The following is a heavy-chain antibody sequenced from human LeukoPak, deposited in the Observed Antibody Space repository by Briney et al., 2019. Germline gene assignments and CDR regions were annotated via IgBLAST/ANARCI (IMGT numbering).Heavy chain of an antibody. CDR1: TFTFSSYA. D-gene: IGHD3-22*01. CDR3: ARARPYYYDSSGYYGGYYFDY. J-gene: IGHJ4*02. Sequence: SGGSLRLSCAASTFTFSSYAMSWVRQAPGKGLEWVSGISGNGGSTYYPGSVKGRFTISRENAKNSLYLQMNSLRAGDTAVYYCARARPYYYDSSGYYGGYYFDYWGQGTLVTVSS. V-gene: IGHV3-23*01. CDR2: ISGNGGST.